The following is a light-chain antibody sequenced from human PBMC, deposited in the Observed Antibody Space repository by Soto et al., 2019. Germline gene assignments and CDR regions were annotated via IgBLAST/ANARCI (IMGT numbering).Light chain of an antibody. V-gene: IGKV1-13*02. Sequence: IQETQSPSSLSATVGDRVTITCRASQDIRGALAWYQQKPGKAPKLLIYDVSTLESGVPSRFSGSGSGTEFTLTISSLQPEDFGTYYCQQFNSYPITFGHGTRLEIK. CDR3: QQFNSYPIT. CDR1: QDIRGA. CDR2: DVS. J-gene: IGKJ5*01.